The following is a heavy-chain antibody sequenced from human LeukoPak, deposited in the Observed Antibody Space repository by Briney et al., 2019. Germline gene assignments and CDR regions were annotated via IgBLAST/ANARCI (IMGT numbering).Heavy chain of an antibody. J-gene: IGHJ6*01. CDR1: GFTFSNHD. CDR3: VREGSGRTHSMDV. Sequence: GGSLRLSCATSGFTFSNHDMNWVRQAPGKGLEWVSSITGSSKSIDFADSVKGRFAISRDNAKNSLFLQMDSLRVEDTAVYYCVREGSGRTHSMDVWGKGTTVTVSS. CDR2: ITGSSKSI. V-gene: IGHV3-21*01. D-gene: IGHD3-10*01.